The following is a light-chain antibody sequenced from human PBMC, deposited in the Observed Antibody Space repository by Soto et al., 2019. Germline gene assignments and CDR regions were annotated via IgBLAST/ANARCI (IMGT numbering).Light chain of an antibody. CDR2: SNN. CDR3: AAWDDSLNGPV. Sequence: QPVLTQPPSASGTPGQRVTISCSGSSSNIGSNTVNWYQQLPGTAPKLLIYSNNQRPSGVPDRFSGSKSGTSASLAISGLPSEDDADYYCAAWDDSLNGPVFGGGTKVTVL. V-gene: IGLV1-44*01. CDR1: SSNIGSNT. J-gene: IGLJ2*01.